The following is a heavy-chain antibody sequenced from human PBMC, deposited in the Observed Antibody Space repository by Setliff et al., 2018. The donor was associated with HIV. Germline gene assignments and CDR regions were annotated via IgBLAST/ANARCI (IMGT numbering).Heavy chain of an antibody. CDR1: GGTFSSYT. CDR2: IIPIFGTT. Sequence: ASVKVSCRASGGTFSSYTISWVRQAPGQGLEWMGGIIPIFGTTNYAQKFQGRVTITADESTSTAYMELSSLRSEDTAVYYCAMSMTTYPVSRAFDIWGQGTMVTVSS. CDR3: AMSMTTYPVSRAFDI. D-gene: IGHD4-4*01. V-gene: IGHV1-69*13. J-gene: IGHJ3*02.